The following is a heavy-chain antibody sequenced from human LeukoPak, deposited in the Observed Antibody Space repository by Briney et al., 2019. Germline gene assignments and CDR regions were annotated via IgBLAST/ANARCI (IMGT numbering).Heavy chain of an antibody. CDR2: IYYSGST. CDR3: ARGYYDFWSGYSYYYGMDV. CDR1: GRSISSYY. J-gene: IGHJ6*02. Sequence: SETLSLTCTVSGRSISSYYWSWIRQPPGKGLEWIGYIYYSGSTNYNPSLKSRVTISVDTSKNQFSLKLSSVTAADTAVYYCARGYYDFWSGYSYYYGMDVWGQGTTVTVSS. V-gene: IGHV4-59*01. D-gene: IGHD3-3*01.